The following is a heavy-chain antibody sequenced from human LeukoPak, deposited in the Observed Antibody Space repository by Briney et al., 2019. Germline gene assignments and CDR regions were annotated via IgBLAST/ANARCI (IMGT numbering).Heavy chain of an antibody. V-gene: IGHV4-39*07. D-gene: IGHD2-2*01. Sequence: PSETLSLTCTVSGGSISSSSYYWGWIRQPPGKGLEWIGSIYYSGSTYYNPSLKSRVTISVDTSKNQFSLKLSSVTAADTAVYYCARLLNTNGFDYWGQGTLVTVSS. J-gene: IGHJ4*02. CDR2: IYYSGST. CDR1: GGSISSSSYY. CDR3: ARLLNTNGFDY.